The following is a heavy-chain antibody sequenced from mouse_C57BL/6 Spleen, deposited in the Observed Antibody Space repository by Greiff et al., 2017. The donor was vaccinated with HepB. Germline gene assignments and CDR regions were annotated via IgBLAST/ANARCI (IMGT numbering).Heavy chain of an antibody. D-gene: IGHD3-1*01. CDR3: ARGGATGGRYYFDY. CDR2: INPNYGST. CDR1: GYSFTDYN. J-gene: IGHJ2*01. Sequence: VQLQQSGPEMVKPGASVKISCKASGYSFTDYNRNWVKQSNGKSLEWIGVINPNYGSTSYNQKFKGKATLTVDQSSSTAYMQLNSLTSEDSAVYYCARGGATGGRYYFDYWGQGTTLTGSA. V-gene: IGHV1-39*01.